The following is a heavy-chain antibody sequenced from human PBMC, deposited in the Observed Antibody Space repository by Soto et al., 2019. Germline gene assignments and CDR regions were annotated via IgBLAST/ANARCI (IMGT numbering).Heavy chain of an antibody. Sequence: EVQLLESGGGLVQPGGSLRLSCAASGFTFSSYAMSWVRQAPGKGLEWVSAISGSGGSTYYADSVKGRFTISRDNSKNTLYLKMNSLRAEDTAVYYCAKVRTRPHSGSYYPLHYGMDVWGQGTTVTVSS. CDR3: AKVRTRPHSGSYYPLHYGMDV. CDR1: GFTFSSYA. J-gene: IGHJ6*02. D-gene: IGHD1-26*01. CDR2: ISGSGGST. V-gene: IGHV3-23*01.